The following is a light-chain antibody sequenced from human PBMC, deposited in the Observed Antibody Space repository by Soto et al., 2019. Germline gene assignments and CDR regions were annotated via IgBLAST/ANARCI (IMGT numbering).Light chain of an antibody. CDR1: SGHSNYA. CDR2: LNSDGSH. Sequence: QLVLTQSPSASASLGASVKLTCTLSSGHSNYAIAWHQQQSEKGPRYLMKLNSDGSHSKGDGIPDRFSGSSSGAERYLTICSLQSEDEADYYCQTWGSGVVVFGGGTELTVL. V-gene: IGLV4-69*01. J-gene: IGLJ3*02. CDR3: QTWGSGVVV.